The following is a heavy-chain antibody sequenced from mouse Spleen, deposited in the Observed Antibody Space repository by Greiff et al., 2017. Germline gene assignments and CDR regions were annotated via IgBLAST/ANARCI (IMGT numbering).Heavy chain of an antibody. Sequence: EVKLMESGGGLVKPGGSLKLSCAASGFTFSSYAMSWVRQTPEKRLEWVATISDGGSYTYYPDNVKGRFTISRDNAKNNLYLQMSHLKSEDTAMYCCASPPYCGSSYWFAYWGQGTLVTVSA. J-gene: IGHJ3*01. CDR2: ISDGGSYT. V-gene: IGHV5-4*03. CDR1: GFTFSSYA. CDR3: ASPPYCGSSYWFAY. D-gene: IGHD1-1*01.